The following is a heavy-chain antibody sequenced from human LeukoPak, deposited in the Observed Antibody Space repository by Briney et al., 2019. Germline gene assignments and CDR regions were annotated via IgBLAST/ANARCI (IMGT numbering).Heavy chain of an antibody. D-gene: IGHD3-16*01. Sequence: PGGSLRLSCAASGFTFSSYGMSWVRQAPGKGLEWVSAISGSGGSTYYADSVKGRFTISRDNSKNTLYLQMNSLRAEDTAVYYCAKTGYDYVWDVYYYYYMDVWGKGTTVTVSS. CDR3: AKTGYDYVWDVYYYYYMDV. CDR1: GFTFSSYG. CDR2: ISGSGGST. V-gene: IGHV3-23*01. J-gene: IGHJ6*03.